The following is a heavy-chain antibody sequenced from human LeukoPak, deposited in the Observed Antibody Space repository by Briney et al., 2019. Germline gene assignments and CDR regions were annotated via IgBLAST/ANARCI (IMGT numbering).Heavy chain of an antibody. Sequence: ASVKVSCKVSGYTLSELSMHWVRQAPGKGLEWMGGFDPEDGETIYGQKFQGRVTMTEDTSRDTAYMELSSLRSEDTAVYYCATLYGDHHNVPFEFWGQGTLVPVSS. D-gene: IGHD4-17*01. CDR2: FDPEDGET. CDR1: GYTLSELS. J-gene: IGHJ4*02. V-gene: IGHV1-24*01. CDR3: ATLYGDHHNVPFEF.